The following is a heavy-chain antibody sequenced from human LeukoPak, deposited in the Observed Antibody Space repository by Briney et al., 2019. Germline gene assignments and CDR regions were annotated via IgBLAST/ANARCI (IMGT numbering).Heavy chain of an antibody. CDR1: GYTLTELS. CDR2: FDPEDGET. V-gene: IGHV1-24*01. J-gene: IGHJ6*03. CDR3: ATRSLVVPAALRYYYYYMDV. Sequence: GASVKVSCKVSGYTLTELSMHWVRQAPGKGLEWMGGFDPEDGETIYAQKFQGRVTMTEDTSTDTAYIELSSLRSEDTAVYYCATRSLVVPAALRYYYYYMDVWGKGTTVTVSS. D-gene: IGHD2-2*01.